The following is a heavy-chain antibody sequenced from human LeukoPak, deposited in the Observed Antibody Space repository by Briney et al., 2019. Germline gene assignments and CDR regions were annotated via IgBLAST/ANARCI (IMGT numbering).Heavy chain of an antibody. J-gene: IGHJ4*02. Sequence: GGSLRLSCAASGFTYSSYTMNWVRQAPGKGLEWISFIRDHTTVDYADSVKGRFTISRDNAKNSLYLQMNNLRAEDTAVYYCVRDHLWSFDYWGQGNLVTVSS. CDR1: GFTYSSYT. D-gene: IGHD2-8*02. CDR2: IRDHTTV. CDR3: VRDHLWSFDY. V-gene: IGHV3-69-1*01.